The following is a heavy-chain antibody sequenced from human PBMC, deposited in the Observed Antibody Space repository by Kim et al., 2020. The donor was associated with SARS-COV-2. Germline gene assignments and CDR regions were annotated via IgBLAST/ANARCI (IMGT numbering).Heavy chain of an antibody. V-gene: IGHV3-66*01. CDR3: VRDLIAGQWPIYYYYGMDG. CDR2: IYSAGST. CDR1: GFTVSSNY. Sequence: GGSLRLSCAASGFTVSSNYMSWVRQAPGKGLEWVSVIYSAGSTYYADSVKGRFIISRDNSKNTPYLQMNSLRAEDTAVYYCVRDLIAGQWPIYYYYGMDGWGQGTTVTVSS. J-gene: IGHJ6*02. D-gene: IGHD6-19*01.